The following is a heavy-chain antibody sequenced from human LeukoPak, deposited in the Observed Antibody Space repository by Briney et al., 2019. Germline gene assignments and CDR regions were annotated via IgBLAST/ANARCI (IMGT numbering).Heavy chain of an antibody. CDR1: GYTFTSYA. V-gene: IGHV1-3*01. D-gene: IGHD6-13*01. J-gene: IGHJ4*02. CDR2: INAGNGNT. Sequence: SSVKVSCKASGYTFTSYAINWVRQAPGQRLEWMGWINAGNGNTKYSQKFQGRVTMTRSTSASTAYMELSSLRSEDTAVYYCARDARRGYSSSWYYFDYWGQGTLVTVSS. CDR3: ARDARRGYSSSWYYFDY.